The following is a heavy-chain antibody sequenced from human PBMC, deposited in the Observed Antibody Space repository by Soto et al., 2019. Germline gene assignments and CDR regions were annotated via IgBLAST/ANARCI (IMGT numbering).Heavy chain of an antibody. D-gene: IGHD2-15*01. CDR1: GFTFDDYA. Sequence: VQLVESGGGLVQPGRSLRLSCAASGFTFDDYAMHWVRQAPGKGLEWGSGISWNSGSIGYADSVKGRFTISRDNAKNSLYLQMNSLRAEDTALYYCAKDIVVVVAATPGFAFDIWGQGTLVTVSS. V-gene: IGHV3-9*01. CDR2: ISWNSGSI. J-gene: IGHJ3*02. CDR3: AKDIVVVVAATPGFAFDI.